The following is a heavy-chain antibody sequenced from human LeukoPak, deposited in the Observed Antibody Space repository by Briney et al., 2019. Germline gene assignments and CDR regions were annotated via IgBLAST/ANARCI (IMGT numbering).Heavy chain of an antibody. CDR3: ARPAVPGAAAGTYYYYGMDV. J-gene: IGHJ6*02. Sequence: SVKVSCKASGGTFSSYAISWVRQAPGQGLEWMGRIIPTFGIATYAQKSQGRVTITAVKTTSTAYMELSSLRSEDTAVYYCARPAVPGAAAGTYYYYGMDVWGQGTLVTVSS. D-gene: IGHD6-13*01. V-gene: IGHV1-69*04. CDR2: IIPTFGIA. CDR1: GGTFSSYA.